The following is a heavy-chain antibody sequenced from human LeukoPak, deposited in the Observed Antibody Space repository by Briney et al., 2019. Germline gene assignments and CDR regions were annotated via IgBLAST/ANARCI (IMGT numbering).Heavy chain of an antibody. CDR2: IYYSGST. D-gene: IGHD2-2*01. Sequence: KPSETLSLTCTVSGGSISSYYWSWIGQPPGKGLEWIGYIYYSGSTNYNPSLKSRVTISVDTYKNQFSLKLSSVTAADTAVYYCARTVCSSTSCWFDYWGQGTLVTVSS. CDR3: ARTVCSSTSCWFDY. CDR1: GGSISSYY. J-gene: IGHJ4*02. V-gene: IGHV4-59*01.